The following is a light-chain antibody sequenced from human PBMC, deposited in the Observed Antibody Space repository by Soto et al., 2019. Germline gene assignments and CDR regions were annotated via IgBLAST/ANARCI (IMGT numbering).Light chain of an antibody. Sequence: EIVLTQSPGTLSLSPGERATLSCRASQSVTSSYLAWYQQKPGQAPRLLMFGASRSGTSIPDRFSGSGSGTDFALTISRLEPEDFAVYYFQQYGGSPTFGQGTKVEIK. V-gene: IGKV3-20*01. CDR2: GAS. J-gene: IGKJ1*01. CDR1: QSVTSSY. CDR3: QQYGGSPT.